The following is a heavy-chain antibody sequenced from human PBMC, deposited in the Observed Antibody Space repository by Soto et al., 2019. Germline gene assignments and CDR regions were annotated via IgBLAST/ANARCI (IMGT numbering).Heavy chain of an antibody. CDR2: IYHSGST. Sequence: QVQLQESGPGLVKPSGTLSLTCAVSGGSISSSNWWSWVRQPPGKGLEWIGEIYHSGSTNYNPYLKSRVTISVDRSENQFSLRLSSLTAADTAVYYCARVIWFGELYYFDYWGQGTLVTVSS. J-gene: IGHJ4*02. D-gene: IGHD3-10*01. V-gene: IGHV4-4*02. CDR3: ARVIWFGELYYFDY. CDR1: GGSISSSNW.